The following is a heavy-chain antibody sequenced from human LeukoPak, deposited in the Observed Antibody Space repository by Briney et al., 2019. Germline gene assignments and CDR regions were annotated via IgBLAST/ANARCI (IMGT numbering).Heavy chain of an antibody. CDR2: IYYSGST. V-gene: IGHV4-39*01. CDR3: ARRSGPYYNGIYDY. Sequence: SETLSLTCTVSGGSISSSTYYWGWIRQPPGKGLEWIGTIYYSGSTNYNPSLKSRVTMSVDMSNNRFSPKLGSLTAADTAVYYCARRSGPYYNGIYDYWGQGTLAIVSS. D-gene: IGHD3-10*01. CDR1: GGSISSSTYY. J-gene: IGHJ4*02.